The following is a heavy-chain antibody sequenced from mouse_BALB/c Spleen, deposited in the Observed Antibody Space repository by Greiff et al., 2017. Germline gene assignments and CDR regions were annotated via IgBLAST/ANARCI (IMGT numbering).Heavy chain of an antibody. J-gene: IGHJ3*01. CDR3: ARSDYDVWFAY. CDR2: INPGSGGT. V-gene: IGHV1-54*01. CDR1: GYAFTNYL. Sequence: QVQLKESGAELVRPGTSVKVSCKASGYAFTNYLIEWVKQRPGQGLEWIGVINPGSGGTNYNEKFKGKATLTADKSSSTSYMQLSSLTSDDSSVYFFARSDYDVWFAYWGQGTLVTVSA. D-gene: IGHD2-4*01.